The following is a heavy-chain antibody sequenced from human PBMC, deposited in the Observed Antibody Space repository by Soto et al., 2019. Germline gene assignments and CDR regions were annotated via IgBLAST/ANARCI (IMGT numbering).Heavy chain of an antibody. D-gene: IGHD2-15*01. Sequence: QLVESGGGLVQPGGSLRLSCAASGFTFSDSPMNWVRQAPGKGLEWVSSIRTISSTIYFADSVRGRFTIARDNARNSLYLQMTSQRDEDTAVYYCARETPSFDSWGQGTLVTVSS. J-gene: IGHJ4*02. V-gene: IGHV3-48*02. CDR2: IRTISSTI. CDR3: ARETPSFDS. CDR1: GFTFSDSP.